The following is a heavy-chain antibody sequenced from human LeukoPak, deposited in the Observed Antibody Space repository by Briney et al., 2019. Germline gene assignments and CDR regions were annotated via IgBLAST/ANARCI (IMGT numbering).Heavy chain of an antibody. CDR1: GFTFSSYS. V-gene: IGHV3-21*01. CDR2: ISSSSYI. Sequence: GGSLRLSCAASGFTFSSYSMNWVRQAPGKGLEWVSSISSSSYIYYADSVKGRFTISRDNAKNSLYLQMNSLRAEDTAVYYCARGTSLTVTYFDYWGQGTLVTVSS. D-gene: IGHD4-17*01. CDR3: ARGTSLTVTYFDY. J-gene: IGHJ4*02.